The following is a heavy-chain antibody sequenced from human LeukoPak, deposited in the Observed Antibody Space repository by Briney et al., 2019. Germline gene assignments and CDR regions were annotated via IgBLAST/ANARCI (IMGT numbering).Heavy chain of an antibody. D-gene: IGHD2-2*02. CDR3: ARGPYAYTSSATLGSYNWFVP. J-gene: IGHJ5*02. CDR2: IYPGDSHT. V-gene: IGHV5-51*01. Sequence: GESLKISRKGSGYSFPNYWIGWVRQMPGKGLEWMGIIYPGDSHTRYSPSFQDQVTISVDKSISTAYLQWSSLKASDTAMYYCARGPYAYTSSATLGSYNWFVPWGQGSLVTVSS. CDR1: GYSFPNYW.